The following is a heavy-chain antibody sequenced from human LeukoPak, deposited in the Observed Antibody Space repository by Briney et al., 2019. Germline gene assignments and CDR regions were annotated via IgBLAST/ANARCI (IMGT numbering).Heavy chain of an antibody. Sequence: PGGSLRLSCVASGFTFSFYSMNWVRQAPGKGLEWLSSISSSRSGSKSYIYYADSVKGRFTVSRDNAKNSLYLQMNSLRAEDTAVYYCARDCTSATCYSGLDVWGRGTTVTVSS. J-gene: IGHJ6*02. CDR3: ARDCTSATCYSGLDV. V-gene: IGHV3-21*06. CDR2: ISSSRSGSKSYI. D-gene: IGHD2-2*01. CDR1: GFTFSFYS.